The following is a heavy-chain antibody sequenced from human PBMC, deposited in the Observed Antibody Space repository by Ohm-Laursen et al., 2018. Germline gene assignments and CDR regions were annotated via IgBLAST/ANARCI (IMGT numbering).Heavy chain of an antibody. J-gene: IGHJ4*02. CDR3: AKEYDILRGFDY. CDR2: ISYDGSNK. CDR1: GFTVSSNY. V-gene: IGHV3-30*18. D-gene: IGHD3-9*01. Sequence: SLRLSCTASGFTVSSNYMSWVRQAPGKGLEWVTLISYDGSNKYYVDSVKGRFTISRDNSKNTLSLQMNSLRAEDTAVYYCAKEYDILRGFDYWGQGTLVTVSS.